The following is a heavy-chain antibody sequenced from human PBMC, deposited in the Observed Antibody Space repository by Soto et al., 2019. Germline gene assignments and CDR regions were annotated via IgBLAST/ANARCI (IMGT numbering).Heavy chain of an antibody. CDR2: INPNSGGT. CDR1: GYTFTGYY. J-gene: IGHJ6*02. CDR3: ARDREGSYYYGMDV. V-gene: IGHV1-2*04. Sequence: GASVKVSCKASGYTFTGYYMHWVRQAPGQGLEWMGGINPNSGGTNYAQKFQGWVTMTRDTSISTAYMELSRLRSDDTAVYYCARDREGSYYYGMDVWGQGTTVTVSS. D-gene: IGHD1-26*01.